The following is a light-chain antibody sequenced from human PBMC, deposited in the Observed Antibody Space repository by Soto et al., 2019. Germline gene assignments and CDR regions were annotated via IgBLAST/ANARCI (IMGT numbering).Light chain of an antibody. J-gene: IGLJ2*01. CDR3: SSYTSSSTLVV. CDR1: SSDVGGYNY. V-gene: IGLV2-14*01. Sequence: QSALTQPASVSGSPGQSITISCTGTSSDVGGYNYVSWYQQHPGKAPKLMIYDVSNRPSGVSNRFSGSNSGNTASLTISGLQAEDEAEYYCSSYTSSSTLVVFGGGTQLTVL. CDR2: DVS.